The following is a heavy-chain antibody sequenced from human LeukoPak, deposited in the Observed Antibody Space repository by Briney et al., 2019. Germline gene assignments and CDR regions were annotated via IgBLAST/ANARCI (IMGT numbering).Heavy chain of an antibody. CDR3: ATVVVVAKYGMDV. J-gene: IGHJ6*02. CDR1: GGSISSGSYY. V-gene: IGHV4-61*02. CDR2: IYTSGST. Sequence: SQTLSLTCTVSGGSISSGSYYWSWIRQPAGKGLEWIGRIYTSGSTNYNPSLKSRVTISVDTSKNQFSLKLSSVTAADTAVYYCATVVVVAKYGMDVWGQGTTVTVSS. D-gene: IGHD2-15*01.